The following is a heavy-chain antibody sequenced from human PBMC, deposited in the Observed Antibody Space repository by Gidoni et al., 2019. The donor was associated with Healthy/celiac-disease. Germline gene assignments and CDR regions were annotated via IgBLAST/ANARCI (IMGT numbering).Heavy chain of an antibody. V-gene: IGHV3-7*03. CDR2: IKQDGSEK. CDR1: GFTFSRYW. D-gene: IGHD6-25*01. J-gene: IGHJ6*03. CDR3: ARGEAGDLYYYYMDV. Sequence: EVQLVESGGGLVQPGGSLRLSCAASGFTFSRYWMSWVRQAPGEGLEWVANIKQDGSEKYYVDSVKGRFTISRDNAKNSLYLQMNSLRAEDTAVYYCARGEAGDLYYYYMDVWGKGTTVTVSS.